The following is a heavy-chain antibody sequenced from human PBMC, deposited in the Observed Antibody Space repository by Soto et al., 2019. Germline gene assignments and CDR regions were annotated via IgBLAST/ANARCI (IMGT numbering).Heavy chain of an antibody. CDR3: ARADLRGYSGYDFFGLDY. CDR1: GGSISSGDYY. Sequence: PSETLSLTCTVSGGSISSGDYYWSWIRQPPGKGLEWIGYIYYSGSTYYNPSLKSRVTISVDTSKNQFSLKLSSVTAADTAVYYCARADLRGYSGYDFFGLDYWGQGTLVTVSS. V-gene: IGHV4-30-4*01. D-gene: IGHD5-12*01. J-gene: IGHJ4*02. CDR2: IYYSGST.